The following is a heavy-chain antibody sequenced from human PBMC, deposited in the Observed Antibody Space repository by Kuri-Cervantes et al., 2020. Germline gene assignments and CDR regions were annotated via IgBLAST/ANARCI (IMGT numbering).Heavy chain of an antibody. J-gene: IGHJ6*02. CDR2: IKCGGSEK. CDR3: ARDKASQHYYYYGMDV. Sequence: GESLKISCAASEFTFSSSWMHWVCQAPEKGLEWVADIKCGGSEKDYADSAKGRFTISRDNSKNTLYLQMNSLRAEDTAVYYCARDKASQHYYYYGMDVWGQGTTVTVSS. CDR1: EFTFSSSW. V-gene: IGHV3-52*01. D-gene: IGHD5-18*01.